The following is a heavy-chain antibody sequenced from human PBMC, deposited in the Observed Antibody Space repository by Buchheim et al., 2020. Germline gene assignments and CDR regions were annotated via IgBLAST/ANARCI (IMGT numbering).Heavy chain of an antibody. CDR1: GFTFSSYA. CDR3: ARSGHDFWSGYVDY. V-gene: IGHV3-30*04. Sequence: QVQLVESGGGVVQPGRSLRLSCAASGFTFSSYAMHWVRQAPGKGLEWVAVISYDGSNKYYADSVKGRFTISRDNSKNTRYLQMNSLRAEDTAVYYCARSGHDFWSGYVDYWGQGTL. J-gene: IGHJ4*02. D-gene: IGHD3-3*01. CDR2: ISYDGSNK.